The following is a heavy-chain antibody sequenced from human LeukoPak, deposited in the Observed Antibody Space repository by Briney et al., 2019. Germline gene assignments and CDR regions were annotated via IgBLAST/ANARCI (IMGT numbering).Heavy chain of an antibody. J-gene: IGHJ2*01. CDR2: ISWNSGSI. Sequence: GRSLRLSCAASGFTFDDYAMHWVRQAPGKGLEWVSGISWNSGSIGYADSVKGRFTISRDNAKNSLYLQMNSLRAEGTAVYYCAKVGPKWYFDLWGRGTLVTVSS. CDR1: GFTFDDYA. V-gene: IGHV3-9*01. CDR3: AKVGPKWYFDL.